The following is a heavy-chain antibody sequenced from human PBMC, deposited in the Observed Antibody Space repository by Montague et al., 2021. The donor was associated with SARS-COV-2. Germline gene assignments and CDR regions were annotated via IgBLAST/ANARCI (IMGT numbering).Heavy chain of an antibody. CDR1: GGSISSSSYY. CDR2: IYYSGST. D-gene: IGHD1-26*01. V-gene: IGHV4-39*01. CDR3: ARQGSGSYNNWFDP. Sequence: SETLSLTCTVSGGSISSSSYYWGWIRQPPGKGLEWIGSIYYSGSTYYNPSLKSRVTISVDTPKNQFSLKLSSVTAADTAVYYCARQGSGSYNNWFDPWGQGTLVTVSS. J-gene: IGHJ5*02.